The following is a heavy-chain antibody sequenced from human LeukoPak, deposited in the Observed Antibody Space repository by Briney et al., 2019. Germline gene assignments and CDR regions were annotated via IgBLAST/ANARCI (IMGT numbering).Heavy chain of an antibody. Sequence: QPGGSLRLSCVASGFTLSGHWMHWVRQAPEKGLVWVSRINSDESTTVYADSVKGRFTISRDNAKNTLYLQMNSLTAEDTAVYYCARSDWFDPWGQGTLVTVSS. J-gene: IGHJ5*02. V-gene: IGHV3-74*01. CDR2: INSDESTT. CDR1: GFTLSGHW. CDR3: ARSDWFDP.